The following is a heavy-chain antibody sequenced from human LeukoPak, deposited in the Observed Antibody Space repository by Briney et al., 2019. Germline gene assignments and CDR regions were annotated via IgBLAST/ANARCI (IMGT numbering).Heavy chain of an antibody. V-gene: IGHV5-51*01. CDR3: ARQVTIYSSSWYYFDY. CDR2: IYPGDSDT. J-gene: IGHJ4*02. Sequence: GESLKISCKGSGYSFTSYWIGWVRQMPGKGLEWMGIIYPGDSDTRYSPSLQGQVTISADKSISTAYLQWSSLKASDTAMYYCARQVTIYSSSWYYFDYWGQGTLVTVSS. D-gene: IGHD6-13*01. CDR1: GYSFTSYW.